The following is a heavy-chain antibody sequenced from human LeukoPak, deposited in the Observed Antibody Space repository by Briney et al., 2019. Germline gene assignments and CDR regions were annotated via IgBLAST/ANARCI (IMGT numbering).Heavy chain of an antibody. J-gene: IGHJ4*02. V-gene: IGHV4-30-4*01. CDR2: IYYSGST. CDR1: GGSISSGDYY. D-gene: IGHD1-14*01. CDR3: ARDLAGITRYYFDY. Sequence: SETLSLTCTVSGGSISSGDYYWSWIRQPPGKGLEWIGYIYYSGSTYYNPSLKSRVTISVDTSKNQFSQKLSSVTAADTAVYYCARDLAGITRYYFDYWGQGTLVTVSS.